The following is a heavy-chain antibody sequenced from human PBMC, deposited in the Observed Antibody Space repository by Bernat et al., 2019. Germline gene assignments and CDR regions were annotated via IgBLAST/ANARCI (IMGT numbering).Heavy chain of an antibody. D-gene: IGHD6-13*01. CDR3: ARYYQGSSWYLQKAFDI. CDR1: GFTFSSYA. CDR2: ISYDGSNK. J-gene: IGHJ3*02. Sequence: QVQLVESGGGVVQPGRSLRLSCAASGFTFSSYAMHWVRQAPGKGLEWVAVISYDGSNKYYADSAKGRFTISRDNSKNTVYLQMNSLRAEDTAVYYCARYYQGSSWYLQKAFDIWGQGTMVTVSS. V-gene: IGHV3-30-3*01.